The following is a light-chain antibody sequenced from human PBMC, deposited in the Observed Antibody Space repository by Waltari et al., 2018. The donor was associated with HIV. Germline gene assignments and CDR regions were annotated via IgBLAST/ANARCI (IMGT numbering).Light chain of an antibody. J-gene: IGLJ3*02. Sequence: QLVLTQSPSASASLGASVNLTCILSSGHSSFAIAWHQQQPEKGPRFLVKVNGEGSHNRGDGVPRRFSGSSSRPARYLTISSLQSEDEADYYCQTWGTGIWVFGGGTKLTVL. CDR1: SGHSSFA. V-gene: IGLV4-69*01. CDR3: QTWGTGIWV. CDR2: VNGEGSH.